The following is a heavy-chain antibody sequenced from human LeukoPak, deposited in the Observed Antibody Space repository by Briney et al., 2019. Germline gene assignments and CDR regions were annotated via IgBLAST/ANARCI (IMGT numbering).Heavy chain of an antibody. CDR1: GFTFSSFG. CDR3: AKAQGGCSSTTCPPDY. J-gene: IGHJ4*02. V-gene: IGHV3-23*01. CDR2: SSGSGGST. D-gene: IGHD2-2*01. Sequence: PGGSLRLSCAASGFTFSSFGMHWVRQAPGKGLEWVSTSSGSGGSTYYADSVKGRFTISRDNSKNMLYLQMNSLRAEDTAVYYCAKAQGGCSSTTCPPDYWGQGTLVTVSS.